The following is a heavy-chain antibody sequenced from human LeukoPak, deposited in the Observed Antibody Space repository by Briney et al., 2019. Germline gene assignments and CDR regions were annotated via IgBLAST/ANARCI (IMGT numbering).Heavy chain of an antibody. CDR2: IIPIFGTA. CDR3: ATTTYSYGCK. Sequence: ASVKVSCKASGYTFTGYYMHWVRQAPGQGLEWMGGIIPIFGTANYAQKFQGRVTITADESTSTAYMELSSLRSEDTAVYYCATTTYSYGCKWGQGTLVTVSS. D-gene: IGHD5-18*01. J-gene: IGHJ4*02. CDR1: GYTFTGYY. V-gene: IGHV1-69*13.